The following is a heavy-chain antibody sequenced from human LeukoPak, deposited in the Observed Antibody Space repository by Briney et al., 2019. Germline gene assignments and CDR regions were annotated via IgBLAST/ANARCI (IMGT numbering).Heavy chain of an antibody. D-gene: IGHD3-10*01. CDR2: IRYDGSNK. Sequence: PGGSLRLSCAASGFTFSNYGMHWVRQAPGKGLQWVAFIRYDGSNKDYADSVKGRFTISRCNSKNTLYLQMNSLKTEDTAVYYCAKLLWFGELSHPSDYWGQGTLVTVSS. CDR1: GFTFSNYG. J-gene: IGHJ4*02. V-gene: IGHV3-30*02. CDR3: AKLLWFGELSHPSDY.